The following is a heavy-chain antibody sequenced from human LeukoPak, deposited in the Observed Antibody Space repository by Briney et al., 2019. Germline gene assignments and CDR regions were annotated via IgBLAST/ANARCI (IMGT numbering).Heavy chain of an antibody. CDR1: GYTFTGYY. CDR3: ARGRDSGWYLFDY. J-gene: IGHJ4*02. V-gene: IGHV1-2*06. CDR2: INPNSGGT. D-gene: IGHD6-19*01. Sequence: ASVKVSCKASGYTFTGYYMHWVRQAPGQGLEWMGRINPNSGGTNYAQKFQGRVIMTRDTSISTAYMELSRLRSDDTAVYYCARGRDSGWYLFDYWGQGTLVTVSS.